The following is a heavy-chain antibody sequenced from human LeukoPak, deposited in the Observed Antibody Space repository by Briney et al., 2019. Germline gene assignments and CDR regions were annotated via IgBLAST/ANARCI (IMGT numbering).Heavy chain of an antibody. V-gene: IGHV3-48*04. Sequence: GGSLRLSCAASGFTFSSYSMNWVRQAPGKGLEWVAYIRSSSSTIYYADSVKGRFTISTDNAKNSLYLQMNSLRAEDTAVYYCARGGRSSSGSGDYWGQGTLVTVSS. CDR2: IRSSSSTI. J-gene: IGHJ4*02. D-gene: IGHD6-6*01. CDR3: ARGGRSSSGSGDY. CDR1: GFTFSSYS.